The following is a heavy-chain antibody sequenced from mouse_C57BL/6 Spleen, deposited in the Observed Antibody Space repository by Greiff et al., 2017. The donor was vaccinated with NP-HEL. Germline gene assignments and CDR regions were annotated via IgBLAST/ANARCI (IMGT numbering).Heavy chain of an antibody. CDR1: GYSFTDYN. D-gene: IGHD3-2*02. V-gene: IGHV1-39*01. CDR2: INPNYGTT. CDR3: ARYGDPYSSGYDYYAMDY. Sequence: EVQLVESGPELVKPGASVKISCKASGYSFTDYNMNWVKQSNGKSLEWIGVINPNYGTTSYNQKFKGKATLTVDQSSSTAYMQLNSLTSEDSAVYYCARYGDPYSSGYDYYAMDYWGQGTSVTVSS. J-gene: IGHJ4*01.